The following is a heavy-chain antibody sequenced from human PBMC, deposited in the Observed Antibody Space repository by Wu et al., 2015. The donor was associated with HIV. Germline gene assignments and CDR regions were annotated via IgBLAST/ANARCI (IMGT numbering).Heavy chain of an antibody. CDR3: AAALPGSSGWYSAFDI. Sequence: QMQLVQSGPEVKKPGTSVEVSCKASGFTFTSSAMQWVRQARGQRLEWIGWIVVGSGNTNYAQKFQERVTITRDMSTSTAYMELSSLRSEDTAVYYCAAALPGSSGWYSAFDIWGQGTMVTVSS. V-gene: IGHV1-58*02. CDR1: GFTFTSSA. CDR2: IVVGSGNT. D-gene: IGHD6-19*01. J-gene: IGHJ3*02.